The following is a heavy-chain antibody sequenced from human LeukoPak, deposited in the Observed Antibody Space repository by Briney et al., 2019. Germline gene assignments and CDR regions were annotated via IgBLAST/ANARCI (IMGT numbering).Heavy chain of an antibody. D-gene: IGHD2-21*01. J-gene: IGHJ3*02. V-gene: IGHV3-30*02. CDR3: ANFAVGCARCAFDI. Sequence: GGSLRLPCAASGFTFSSYGMHWVRQAPGKGLEWVAFIRYDGSNKYYADSVKGRFTISRDNSKNTLYLQMNSLRAEDTAVYYCANFAVGCARCAFDIWGQGTMVTVSS. CDR2: IRYDGSNK. CDR1: GFTFSSYG.